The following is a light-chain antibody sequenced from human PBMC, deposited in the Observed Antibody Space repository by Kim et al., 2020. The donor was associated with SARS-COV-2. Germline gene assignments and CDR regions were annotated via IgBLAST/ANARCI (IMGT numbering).Light chain of an antibody. CDR2: DAS. V-gene: IGKV1-5*01. J-gene: IGKJ1*01. CDR1: QTINIW. CDR3: QEYKSDSWT. Sequence: GDRVTITCRASQTINIWLAWYQQKPGEAPSLLIYDASILESGVPSRFSGSASGTEFTLTISSLQPDDFATYYCQEYKSDSWTFGQGTKVDIK.